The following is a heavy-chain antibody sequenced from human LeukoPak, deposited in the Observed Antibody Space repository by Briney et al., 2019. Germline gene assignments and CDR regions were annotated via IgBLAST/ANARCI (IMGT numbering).Heavy chain of an antibody. Sequence: ASVKVSCKASGYTFTGYYMHWVRQAPGQGLEWMGWISAYNGNTNYAQKLQGRVTMTTDTSTSTAYMELRSLRSDDTAVYYCARDFDIVVVPAARHYFDYWGQGTLVTVSS. CDR1: GYTFTGYY. J-gene: IGHJ4*02. D-gene: IGHD2-2*01. CDR2: ISAYNGNT. CDR3: ARDFDIVVVPAARHYFDY. V-gene: IGHV1-18*04.